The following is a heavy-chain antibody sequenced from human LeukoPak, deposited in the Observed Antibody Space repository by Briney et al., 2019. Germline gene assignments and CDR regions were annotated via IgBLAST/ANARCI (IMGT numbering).Heavy chain of an antibody. Sequence: GASVKVSCKASGYTFTSYDINWVRQATGQGLEWMGWMNPNSGNTGYAQKFQGRVTMTRNTSISTAYMELSSLRSEDTAMYYCARGHGWGYYYYGMDVWGQGTTVTVSS. CDR3: ARGHGWGYYYYGMDV. CDR2: MNPNSGNT. CDR1: GYTFTSYD. D-gene: IGHD3-16*01. V-gene: IGHV1-8*01. J-gene: IGHJ6*02.